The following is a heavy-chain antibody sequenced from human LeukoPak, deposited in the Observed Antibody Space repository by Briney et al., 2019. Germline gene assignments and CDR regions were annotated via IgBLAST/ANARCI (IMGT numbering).Heavy chain of an antibody. Sequence: SETLSLTCTVSGGSTSSYYWSWIRQPAGKGLEWIGRMYASGSTNYNPSLKSRVTLSVDTSKNQFSLKLSSVTAADTAVYYCARPMTTVTADYYYYGMDVWGQGTTVTVSS. D-gene: IGHD4-17*01. CDR1: GGSTSSYY. CDR3: ARPMTTVTADYYYYGMDV. CDR2: MYASGST. V-gene: IGHV4-4*07. J-gene: IGHJ6*02.